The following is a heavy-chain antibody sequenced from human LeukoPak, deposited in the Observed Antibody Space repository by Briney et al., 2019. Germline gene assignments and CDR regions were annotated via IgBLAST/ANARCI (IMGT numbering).Heavy chain of an antibody. CDR2: IYYSGST. CDR3: ARGGFQCSSTSCYDY. V-gene: IGHV4-34*09. D-gene: IGHD2-2*01. Sequence: SETLSLTCAVYGGSFSGYYWSWIRQPPGKGLEWIGYIYYSGSTYYNPSLKSRVTISVDTSKNQFSLKLSFVTAADTAVYYCARGGFQCSSTSCYDYWGQGTLVTVSS. CDR1: GGSFSGYY. J-gene: IGHJ4*02.